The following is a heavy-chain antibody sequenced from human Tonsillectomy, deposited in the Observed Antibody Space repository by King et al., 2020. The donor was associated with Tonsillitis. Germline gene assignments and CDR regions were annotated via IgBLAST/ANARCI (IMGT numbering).Heavy chain of an antibody. CDR1: GFTFSSYS. D-gene: IGHD3-10*01. Sequence: VQLVESGGGVVQPGRSLRLSCAASGFTFSSYSMHWVRQAPGKGLEWVAVISYDGSNKYYADSVKGRFTISRDNSKNTLYLQMNSLRAEDTAVNYCARAPIGGEGFDYWGQGTLVTVSS. J-gene: IGHJ4*02. CDR3: ARAPIGGEGFDY. V-gene: IGHV3-30*01. CDR2: ISYDGSNK.